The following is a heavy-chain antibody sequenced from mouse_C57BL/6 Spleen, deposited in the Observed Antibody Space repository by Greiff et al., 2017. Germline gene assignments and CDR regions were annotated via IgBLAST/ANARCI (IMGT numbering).Heavy chain of an antibody. V-gene: IGHV1-69*01. Sequence: QVQLQQPGAELVMPGASVKLSCKASGYTFTSYWMHWVKQRPGQGLEWIGEIDPSDSYTNYTQKFKGKSTLTVDKSSSTAYMQLSSLTSEDSAVYYCARRGLLRSFAYWGQGTLVTVSA. D-gene: IGHD1-1*01. J-gene: IGHJ3*01. CDR1: GYTFTSYW. CDR3: ARRGLLRSFAY. CDR2: IDPSDSYT.